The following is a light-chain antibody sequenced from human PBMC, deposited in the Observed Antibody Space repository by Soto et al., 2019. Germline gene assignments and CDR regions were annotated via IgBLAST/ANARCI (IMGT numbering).Light chain of an antibody. Sequence: ENIVTHIPHAQNMSPGYMATLSGSASQCVSSFACYPQKPGQAPRLLIYGASSTATGITDRFGGSGSGTDFTLTISTLEPADLAVYYCQQYNRSPPSITFGQGTLLE. CDR1: QCVSS. J-gene: IGKJ5*01. V-gene: IGKV3-20*01. CDR2: GAS. CDR3: QQYNRSPPSIT.